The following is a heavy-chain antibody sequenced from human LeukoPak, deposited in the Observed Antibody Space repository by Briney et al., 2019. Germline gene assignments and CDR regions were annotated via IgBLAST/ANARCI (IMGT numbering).Heavy chain of an antibody. CDR1: GGTFSSYA. D-gene: IGHD3-22*01. CDR3: TRSGRDYYDSSGYPLDY. J-gene: IGHJ4*02. Sequence: GASVKVSCKASGGTFSSYAISWVRQAPGQGLEWMGGIIPIFGTANYAQKFQGRVTITADESTSTAYMELSSLRSEDTAVYYCTRSGRDYYDSSGYPLDYWGQGTLVTVSS. CDR2: IIPIFGTA. V-gene: IGHV1-69*13.